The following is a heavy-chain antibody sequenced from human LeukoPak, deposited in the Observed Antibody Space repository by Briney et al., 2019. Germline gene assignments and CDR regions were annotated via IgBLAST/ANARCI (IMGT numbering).Heavy chain of an antibody. Sequence: ATVKVSCKASGGTFSSYAISWVRQAPGQGLEWMGRIIPILGIANYAQKFQGRVTITADKSTSTAYMELSSLRSEDTAVYYCARAHIGSGLRVGMDVWGQGTTVTVSS. CDR1: GGTFSSYA. CDR3: ARAHIGSGLRVGMDV. CDR2: IIPILGIA. J-gene: IGHJ6*02. D-gene: IGHD6-19*01. V-gene: IGHV1-69*04.